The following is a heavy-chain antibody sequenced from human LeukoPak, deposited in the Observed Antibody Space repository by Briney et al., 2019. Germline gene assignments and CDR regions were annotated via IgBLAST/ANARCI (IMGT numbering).Heavy chain of an antibody. CDR2: IRSKAYGGSS. D-gene: IGHD2-2*01. V-gene: IGHV3-49*03. J-gene: IGHJ3*02. CDR1: GSTFSSYA. Sequence: GGSLRLSCAASGSTFSSYAMSWFRQAPGKGLEWVGFIRSKAYGGSSEDAATVKCRFTISRDDSKMIAYLQMNSLKTEDTAVYYCTRLGYQGYDAFDIWGKGTMVTVSS. CDR3: TRLGYQGYDAFDI.